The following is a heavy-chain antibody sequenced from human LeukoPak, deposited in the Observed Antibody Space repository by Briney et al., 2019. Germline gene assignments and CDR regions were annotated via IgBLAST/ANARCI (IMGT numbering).Heavy chain of an antibody. CDR2: ISSSSSYI. J-gene: IGHJ4*02. CDR3: ARQHPDDYDSSGYPDY. D-gene: IGHD3-22*01. V-gene: IGHV3-21*01. CDR1: GFTFSSYS. Sequence: GGSLRLSCAASGFTFSSYSMNWVRQAPGKGLEWVSSISSSSSYIYYADSVKGRFTISRDNAKNSLYLQMNSLRAEDTAVYYCARQHPDDYDSSGYPDYWGQGTLVTVSS.